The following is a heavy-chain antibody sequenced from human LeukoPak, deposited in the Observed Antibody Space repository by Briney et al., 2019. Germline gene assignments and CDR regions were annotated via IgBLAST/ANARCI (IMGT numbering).Heavy chain of an antibody. CDR3: TRRLDD. D-gene: IGHD3-16*01. Sequence: GGSLRLSCAASGFSFNSDWMDWVRQAPGRGLEWVANIKHDESEKNYLDSVKGRFTISRDNAQNSLYLQMDGLRVEDTAVYYCTRRLDDWGQGTLVTVSS. J-gene: IGHJ4*02. CDR1: GFSFNSDW. CDR2: IKHDESEK. V-gene: IGHV3-7*01.